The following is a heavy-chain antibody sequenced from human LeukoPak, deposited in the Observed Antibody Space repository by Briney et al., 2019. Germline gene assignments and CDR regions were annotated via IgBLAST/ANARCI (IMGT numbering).Heavy chain of an antibody. CDR1: GGSFSGYY. D-gene: IGHD4-17*01. J-gene: IGHJ4*02. CDR3: VSYGQMYYFDY. CDR2: INHSGST. Sequence: PSETLSLTCAVYGGSFSGYYWSWIRQPPGKGLEWIGEINHSGSTNYNPSLKSRVTISVDTSKNQFSLKLSSVTAADTAVYYCVSYGQMYYFDYWGQGTLVTVSS. V-gene: IGHV4-34*01.